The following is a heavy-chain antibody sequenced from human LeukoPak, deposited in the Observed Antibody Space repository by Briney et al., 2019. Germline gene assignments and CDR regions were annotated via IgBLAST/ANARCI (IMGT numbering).Heavy chain of an antibody. D-gene: IGHD7-27*01. CDR3: ARHHAGDDLDY. CDR2: IYYSGST. V-gene: IGHV4-39*01. J-gene: IGHJ4*02. Sequence: PSETLSLTCTVSGGSISSSSYFWGWIRQPPGKGLEWIGSIYYSGSTYYNPSLKSRVTISVDTSKNQFSLKLSSAIAADTAVYYCARHHAGDDLDYWGQGTLVTVSS. CDR1: GGSISSSSYF.